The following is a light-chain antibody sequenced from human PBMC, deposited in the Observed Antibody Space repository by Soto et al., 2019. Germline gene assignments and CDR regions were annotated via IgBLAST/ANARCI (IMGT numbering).Light chain of an antibody. CDR1: QSVASSY. CDR2: SAS. CDR3: QQYVSSPWA. J-gene: IGKJ1*01. V-gene: IGKV3-20*01. Sequence: EVVLTQSPGTLSLSPGERVTLSCRASQSVASSYLAWYQQKPGRAPRLLFYSASSRATGIPDRFSGSGSGTDFTLTISRLEPEDFAVYYCQQYVSSPWAFGQGTKVEI.